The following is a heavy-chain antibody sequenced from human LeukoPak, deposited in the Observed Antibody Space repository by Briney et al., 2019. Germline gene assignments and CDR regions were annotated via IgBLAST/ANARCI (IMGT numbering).Heavy chain of an antibody. J-gene: IGHJ3*02. D-gene: IGHD1-26*01. V-gene: IGHV1-69*06. Sequence: ASVKVSCKASGGTFSSYAISWVRQAPGQGLEWMGGIIPIFGTANYAQKFQGRVTITADKSTSTAYMALSSLRSEDTAVYYCARGRLPSGSYVLGSDAFDIWGQGTMVTVSS. CDR2: IIPIFGTA. CDR3: ARGRLPSGSYVLGSDAFDI. CDR1: GGTFSSYA.